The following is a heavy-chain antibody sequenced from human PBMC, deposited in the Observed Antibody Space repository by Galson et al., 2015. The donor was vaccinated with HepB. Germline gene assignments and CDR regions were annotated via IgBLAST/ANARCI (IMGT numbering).Heavy chain of an antibody. CDR2: INPSGGST. D-gene: IGHD3-9*01. J-gene: IGHJ4*02. V-gene: IGHV1-46*01. CDR3: ARDARRGYDILTGYSPFDY. CDR1: GYTFTSYY. Sequence: SVKVSCKASGYTFTSYYMHWVRQAPGQGLEWMGIINPSGGSTSYAQKFQGRVTMTRDTSTSTVYMELSSLRSEDTAVYYCARDARRGYDILTGYSPFDYWGQGTLVTVSS.